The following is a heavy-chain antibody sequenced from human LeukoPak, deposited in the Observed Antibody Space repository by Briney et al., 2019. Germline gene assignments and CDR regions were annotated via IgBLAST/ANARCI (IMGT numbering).Heavy chain of an antibody. CDR1: GGSISSYY. J-gene: IGHJ5*02. Sequence: SETLSLTCTVSGGSISSYYWSWIRQPPGKGLEWIGYIYYSGSTNYNPSLKSRVTISVDTSKNQFSLKLSSVTAADTAVYYCARGTGDYPYNWFDPWGQGTLVTVSS. CDR3: ARGTGDYPYNWFDP. V-gene: IGHV4-59*01. CDR2: IYYSGST. D-gene: IGHD3-16*01.